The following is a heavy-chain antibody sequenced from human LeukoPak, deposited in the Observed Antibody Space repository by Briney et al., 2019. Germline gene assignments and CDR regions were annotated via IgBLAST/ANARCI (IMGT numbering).Heavy chain of an antibody. CDR1: GYTFPGYY. V-gene: IGHV1-2*06. CDR2: IDPASGAT. CDR3: ARDLIGCGNSNSCFFDY. Sequence: ASVKVSCKASGYTFPGYYMRWVRQAPGQGLEWMGRIDPASGATDYAQKFQGRVTVTRDTSINTSYMDLSSLRSDDTAVYYCARDLIGCGNSNSCFFDYWGQGTLVTVSS. J-gene: IGHJ4*02. D-gene: IGHD2-2*01.